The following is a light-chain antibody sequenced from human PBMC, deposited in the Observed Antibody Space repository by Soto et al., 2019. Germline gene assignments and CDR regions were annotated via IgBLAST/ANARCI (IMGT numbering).Light chain of an antibody. Sequence: QSVLTQPASVSGSPGQSITISCTGTSSDVGDYNYVSWYQQHPDKAPKLMIFEVSNRPSGVSNRFSGSKSGNTASLSISGLQSEDEADYYCSSYTTRTTLYVFGTGTKVTVL. J-gene: IGLJ1*01. CDR2: EVS. CDR1: SSDVGDYNY. CDR3: SSYTTRTTLYV. V-gene: IGLV2-14*01.